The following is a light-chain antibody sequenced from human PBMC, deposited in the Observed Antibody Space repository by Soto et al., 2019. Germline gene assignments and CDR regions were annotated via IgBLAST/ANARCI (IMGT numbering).Light chain of an antibody. CDR1: SSDIGGYND. Sequence: QSVLTQPASVSGSPGQSITISCTGTSSDIGGYNDVSWYQHHPGKVPKLMIFEVSNRPSGVSYRFSGSKSGNTASLTISGLQAEDEADYYCHSFSGGLTLYVFGTGTKVTVL. CDR2: EVS. CDR3: HSFSGGLTLYV. J-gene: IGLJ1*01. V-gene: IGLV2-14*01.